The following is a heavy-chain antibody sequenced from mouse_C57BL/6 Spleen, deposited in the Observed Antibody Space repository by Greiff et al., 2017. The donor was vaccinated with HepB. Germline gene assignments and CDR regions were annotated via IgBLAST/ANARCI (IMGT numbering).Heavy chain of an antibody. J-gene: IGHJ2*01. CDR3: ARTGPYYSLFDY. Sequence: QVQLKQPGAELVKPGASVKMSCKASGYTFTSYWITWVKQRPGQGLEWIGDIYPGSGSTNYNEKFKSKATLTVDTSSSTAYMQLSSLTSEDSAVYYCARTGPYYSLFDYWGQGTTLTVSS. V-gene: IGHV1-55*01. CDR2: IYPGSGST. CDR1: GYTFTSYW. D-gene: IGHD1-1*01.